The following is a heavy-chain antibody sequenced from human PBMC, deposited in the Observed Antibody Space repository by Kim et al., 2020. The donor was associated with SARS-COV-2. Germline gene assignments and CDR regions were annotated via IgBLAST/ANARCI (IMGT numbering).Heavy chain of an antibody. V-gene: IGHV4-34*01. D-gene: IGHD1-1*01. J-gene: IGHJ4*02. Sequence: SETLSLTCAVYGGSFSGYYWSWIRQPPGKGLEWIGEINHSGSTNYNPSLKSRVTISVDTSKNQFSLKLSSVTAADTAVYYCAVRNWRLTDYWGQGTLVTVSS. CDR2: INHSGST. CDR3: AVRNWRLTDY. CDR1: GGSFSGYY.